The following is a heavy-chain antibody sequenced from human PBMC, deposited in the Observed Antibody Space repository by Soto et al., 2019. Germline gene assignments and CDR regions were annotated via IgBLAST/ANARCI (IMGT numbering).Heavy chain of an antibody. CDR2: ISPSGIP. D-gene: IGHD2-8*01. V-gene: IGHV4-30-2*01. Sequence: PSETLSLACSVSGGSVNSGGFSWSWILQPPGKGLELILFISPSGIPAYNPSLKSRVTISVDRSNNQISLELSSVTAGDTAVYYCARGVLARGAGTLVTSPQ. CDR3: ARGVLA. CDR1: GGSVNSGGFS. J-gene: IGHJ4*02.